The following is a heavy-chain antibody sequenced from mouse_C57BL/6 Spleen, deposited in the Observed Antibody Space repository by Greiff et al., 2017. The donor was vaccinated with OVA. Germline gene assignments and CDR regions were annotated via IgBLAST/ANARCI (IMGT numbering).Heavy chain of an antibody. CDR2: IYPGSGST. CDR1: GYTFTSYW. V-gene: IGHV1-55*01. Sequence: QVQLQQPGAELVKPGASVKMSCKASGYTFTSYWITWVKQRPGQGLEWIGDIYPGSGSTNYNEKFKSKATLTVETSSSTAYMQLSSLTSEDSAVYYCARSGLRRNAMDYWGQGTSVTVSS. CDR3: ARSGLRRNAMDY. J-gene: IGHJ4*01. D-gene: IGHD2-4*01.